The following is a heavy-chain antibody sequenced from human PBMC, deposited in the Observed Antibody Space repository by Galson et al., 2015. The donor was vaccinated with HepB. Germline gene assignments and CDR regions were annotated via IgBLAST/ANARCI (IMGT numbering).Heavy chain of an antibody. D-gene: IGHD2-15*01. J-gene: IGHJ4*02. CDR1: GFTFSSYG. CDR2: IWYDGSNK. CDR3: ARDVGYCSGGSCYAFDY. Sequence: SLRLSCAASGFTFSSYGMHWVRQAPGKGLEWVAVIWYDGSNKYYADSVKGRFTISRDNSKNTLYLQMNSLRAEDTAVYYCARDVGYCSGGSCYAFDYWGQGTLVTVSS. V-gene: IGHV3-33*01.